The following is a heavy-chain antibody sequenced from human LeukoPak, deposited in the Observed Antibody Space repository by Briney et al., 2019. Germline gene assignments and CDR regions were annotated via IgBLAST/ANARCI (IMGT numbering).Heavy chain of an antibody. J-gene: IGHJ4*02. CDR1: GYTFTSYF. V-gene: IGHV1-46*01. Sequence: ASVKVSCKASGYTFTSYFMHWVRQAPGQGLEWMGIINPSGGSTSYAQKFQGRVTMTRDTSTSTVYMELSSLRSGDTAVYYCARSYPDYSNYRSHFDYWGQGTLVTVSS. CDR3: ARSYPDYSNYRSHFDY. CDR2: INPSGGST. D-gene: IGHD4-11*01.